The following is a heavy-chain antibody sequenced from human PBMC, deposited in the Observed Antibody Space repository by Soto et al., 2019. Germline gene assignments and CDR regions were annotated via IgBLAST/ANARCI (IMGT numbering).Heavy chain of an antibody. V-gene: IGHV4-30-4*01. CDR1: GGSMSSGDYY. Sequence: QVQLQESGPGLVKPSQTLSLTCTVSGGSMSSGDYYWSWIRQPPGKGLEWIGYIYYSGFTYYNPSLKSRLNISVDTSRNHFSLRVTSVTAADTAVYYCARGRVRWYDITWGQGTMVTVSS. J-gene: IGHJ3*01. D-gene: IGHD2-15*01. CDR3: ARGRVRWYDIT. CDR2: IYYSGFT.